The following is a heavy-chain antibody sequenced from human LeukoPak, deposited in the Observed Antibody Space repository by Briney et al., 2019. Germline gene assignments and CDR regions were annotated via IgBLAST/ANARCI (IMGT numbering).Heavy chain of an antibody. V-gene: IGHV3-7*01. CDR2: IKQGGSEK. CDR3: ASATGISRPFWDW. D-gene: IGHD2-15*01. CDR1: GFTFSSYW. J-gene: IGHJ4*02. Sequence: GGSLRVSCAASGFTFSSYWMSWVRQAPGKGLEWVANIKQGGSEKYYVDSVKGRFTISRNNAKNSLYLQLNSLRAEDTAVYYCASATGISRPFWDWWGEGTLVTVSS.